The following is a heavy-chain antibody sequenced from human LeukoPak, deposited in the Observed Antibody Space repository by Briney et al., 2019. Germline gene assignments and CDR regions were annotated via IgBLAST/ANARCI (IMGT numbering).Heavy chain of an antibody. D-gene: IGHD2-21*01. V-gene: IGHV3-33*08. CDR3: ARGFGSAAVISHLDY. CDR2: IWYDGSNE. Sequence: GGSLRLSCAASGFTVSSNYMSWVRQAPGKGLEWVAVIWYDGSNEYYADSVKGRFTISRDNSKNTLYLQMNGLRAEDTAVYYCARGFGSAAVISHLDYWGQGALVTVSS. J-gene: IGHJ4*02. CDR1: GFTVSSNY.